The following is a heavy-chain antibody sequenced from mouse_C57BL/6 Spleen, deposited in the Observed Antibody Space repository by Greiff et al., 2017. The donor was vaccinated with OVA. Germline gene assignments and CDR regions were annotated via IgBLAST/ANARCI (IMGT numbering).Heavy chain of an antibody. Sequence: LVESGAELVRPGASVTLSCKASGYTFTDYEMHWVKQTPVHGLEWIGAIDPETGGTAYNQKFKGKAILTADKSSSTAYMELRSLTSEDSAVYYCTRRTYFDYWGQGTTLTVSS. V-gene: IGHV1-15*01. J-gene: IGHJ2*01. CDR1: GYTFTDYE. CDR3: TRRTYFDY. CDR2: IDPETGGT.